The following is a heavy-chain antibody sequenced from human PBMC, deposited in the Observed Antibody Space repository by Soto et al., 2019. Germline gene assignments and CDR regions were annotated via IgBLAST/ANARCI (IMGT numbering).Heavy chain of an antibody. J-gene: IGHJ4*02. CDR3: AKGGYTTYYEC. CDR1: GFTFSSYA. Sequence: GGSLRLSCAASGFTFSSYAMTWVRQAPGKGPEWVSTIRASAGTTFYADSVKGRFTISRDNSKNTVYLQMNSLKAKDRALYFCAKGGYTTYYECWGQGTLVTVSS. CDR2: IRASAGTT. D-gene: IGHD5-18*01. V-gene: IGHV3-23*01.